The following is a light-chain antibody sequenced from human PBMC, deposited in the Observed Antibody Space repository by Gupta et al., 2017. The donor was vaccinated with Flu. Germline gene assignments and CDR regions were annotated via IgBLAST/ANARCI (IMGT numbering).Light chain of an antibody. CDR3: QAWDSSTAR. Sequence: SPGKTASITCSGDKLGDKYASWYQQKPGQSPVLVIYQDLKRPSGIPERFSGSNSGNTATLTISGTQAMDEADYYCQAWDSSTARFGGGTKLTVL. V-gene: IGLV3-1*01. CDR2: QDL. J-gene: IGLJ2*01. CDR1: KLGDKY.